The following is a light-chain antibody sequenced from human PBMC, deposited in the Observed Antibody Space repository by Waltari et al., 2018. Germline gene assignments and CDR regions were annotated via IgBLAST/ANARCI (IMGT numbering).Light chain of an antibody. V-gene: IGKV4-1*01. CDR1: QSILNSSNNKNC. Sequence: DIVMTQSPDSLTVSLGERTTINCTSSQSILNSSNNKNCLALYHQKPRQPPKLLIFWASTRSSGVPDRFSGSGSGTDFTLTINNLQAEDVAVYYCQQCYTTPFTFGQGTKLEIK. CDR2: WAS. CDR3: QQCYTTPFT. J-gene: IGKJ2*01.